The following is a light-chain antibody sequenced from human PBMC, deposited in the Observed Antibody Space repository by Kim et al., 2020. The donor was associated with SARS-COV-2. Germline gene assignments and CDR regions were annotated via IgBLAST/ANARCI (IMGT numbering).Light chain of an antibody. J-gene: IGLJ3*02. CDR2: EDN. Sequence: GQTITISCTGSSGSIASNYVQWYQQRPGSAPTTVIYEDNQRPSGVPDRFSGSIDSSSNSASLTISGLKTEDEADYYCQSYDSSLWVFGGGTQLTVL. CDR3: QSYDSSLWV. V-gene: IGLV6-57*02. CDR1: SGSIASNY.